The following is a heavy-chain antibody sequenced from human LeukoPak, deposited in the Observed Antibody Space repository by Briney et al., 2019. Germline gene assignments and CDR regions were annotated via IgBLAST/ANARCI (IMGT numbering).Heavy chain of an antibody. Sequence: PGGSLRLSCAASGFTFSSYAMSWVRRAPGKGLEWVSLITGSGGNTYSADSVKGRFTISRDNSKNTLYLQMSSLRAEDTAIYYCAQWTPTGYGTSWFDYWGQGTLVTVSS. CDR1: GFTFSSYA. V-gene: IGHV3-23*01. J-gene: IGHJ4*02. CDR3: AQWTPTGYGTSWFDY. D-gene: IGHD6-13*01. CDR2: ITGSGGNT.